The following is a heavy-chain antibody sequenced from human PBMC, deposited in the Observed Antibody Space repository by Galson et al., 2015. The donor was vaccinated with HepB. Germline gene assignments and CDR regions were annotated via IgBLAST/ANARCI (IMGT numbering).Heavy chain of an antibody. CDR3: ARGHVSSGWYDY. J-gene: IGHJ4*02. CDR2: INPNSGGT. D-gene: IGHD6-19*01. Sequence: SVKVSCKASGYTFTGYYMHWVRQAPGQGLEWMGRINPNSGGTNYAQKFQGRVTMTRDTSISTAYMELSRLRSDDTAVYYCARGHVSSGWYDYWGQGTLVTVSS. CDR1: GYTFTGYY. V-gene: IGHV1-2*06.